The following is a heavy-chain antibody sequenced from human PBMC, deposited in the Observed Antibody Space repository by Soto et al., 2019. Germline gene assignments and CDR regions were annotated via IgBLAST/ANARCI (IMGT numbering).Heavy chain of an antibody. CDR3: AKDTTGLSGYYTAPDF. CDR1: GCTFSSYA. Sequence: GGSLRVSWGASGCTFSSYAMSWVRQAPGKGLEWVSAISGSGGSTYYADSVKGRFTISRDNSKNTLYLQMNSLRAEDTAVYYYAKDTTGLSGYYTAPDFWGQGTLVTVSS. V-gene: IGHV3-23*01. CDR2: ISGSGGST. D-gene: IGHD3-3*01. J-gene: IGHJ4*02.